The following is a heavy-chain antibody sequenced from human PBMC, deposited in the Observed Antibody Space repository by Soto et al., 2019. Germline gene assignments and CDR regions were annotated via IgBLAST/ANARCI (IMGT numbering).Heavy chain of an antibody. J-gene: IGHJ5*02. CDR1: GFNFSSYG. Sequence: PGGSLRLSCAASGFNFSSYGMHWVRQAPGKGLEWVAVISYDGSNKYYADSVKGRFTISRDNSKNTLYLQMNSLRAEDTAVYYCAKDRGMMLRFLEWLLGPWGQGTLVTVSS. D-gene: IGHD3-3*01. CDR2: ISYDGSNK. CDR3: AKDRGMMLRFLEWLLGP. V-gene: IGHV3-30*18.